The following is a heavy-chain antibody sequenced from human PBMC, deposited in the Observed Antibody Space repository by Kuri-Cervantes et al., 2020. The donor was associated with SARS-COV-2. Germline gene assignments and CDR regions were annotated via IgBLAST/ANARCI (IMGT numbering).Heavy chain of an antibody. CDR1: GFTFSSYA. CDR3: ARGWAPDY. J-gene: IGHJ4*02. D-gene: IGHD1-26*01. Sequence: GESLKISCAASGFTFSSYAMHWVRQAPGKGLEWVAVISYDGSNKYYADSVKGRFTISRDNSKNTLYLQMNSLRAEDTAVYYCARGWAPDYWGQGTLVTVSS. V-gene: IGHV3-30-3*01. CDR2: ISYDGSNK.